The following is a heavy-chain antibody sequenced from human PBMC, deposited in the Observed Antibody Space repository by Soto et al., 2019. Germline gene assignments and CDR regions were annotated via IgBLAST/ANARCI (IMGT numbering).Heavy chain of an antibody. CDR1: GFSVSSVY. D-gene: IGHD2-21*02. CDR3: ATEDWYS. V-gene: IGHV3-66*01. J-gene: IGHJ5*02. Sequence: EVQLVESGGGLVQPGGSLRLSCAVFGFSVSSVYMSWVRQAPGKGLEWVSTIYIDGSANHAASVKGRFTISRDNSKNTLHVQMNNLRAEDTAVYYGATEDWYSWGQGTLVTVSP. CDR2: IYIDGSA.